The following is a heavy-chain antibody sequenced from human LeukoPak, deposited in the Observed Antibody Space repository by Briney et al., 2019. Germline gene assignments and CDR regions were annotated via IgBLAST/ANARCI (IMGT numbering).Heavy chain of an antibody. D-gene: IGHD2-2*03. CDR1: GFTFSSFG. J-gene: IGHJ4*02. Sequence: GGSLRLSCAASGFTFSSFGMHWVRQAPGKGLEWVAVIWYDGSNKYYADSVKGRFTISRDNSKNTLYLQMNSLRAEDTAVYYCARDGYCSSGTCYGKDYWGQGTLVTVSS. CDR3: ARDGYCSSGTCYGKDY. CDR2: IWYDGSNK. V-gene: IGHV3-33*01.